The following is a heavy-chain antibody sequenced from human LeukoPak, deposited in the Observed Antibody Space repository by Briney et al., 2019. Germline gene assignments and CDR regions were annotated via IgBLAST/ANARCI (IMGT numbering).Heavy chain of an antibody. Sequence: ASVKVSCKTSGGPFNNYAITWLRQAPGQGLEWMGRIIPIVDRTDYAQKFQGRVTITADKFSSTAYMELSSLRSGDAAVYYCAKARYIGAAAGTLWFDTWGQGTLVTVSS. CDR2: IIPIVDRT. CDR1: GGPFNNYA. D-gene: IGHD6-13*01. V-gene: IGHV1-69*04. J-gene: IGHJ5*02. CDR3: AKARYIGAAAGTLWFDT.